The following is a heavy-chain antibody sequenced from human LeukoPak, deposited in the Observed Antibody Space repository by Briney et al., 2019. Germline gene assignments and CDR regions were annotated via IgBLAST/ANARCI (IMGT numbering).Heavy chain of an antibody. CDR3: ARWIAARPRWFDP. CDR1: GGSFSGYY. V-gene: IGHV4-34*01. CDR2: INHSGST. Sequence: SETLSLTCAVYGGSFSGYYWSWIRQPPGKGLEWIGEINHSGSTNYNPSLKSRVTISVDTSKNQFSLKLSSVTAADTAVYYCARWIAARPRWFDPWGQGTLVTVSS. D-gene: IGHD6-6*01. J-gene: IGHJ5*02.